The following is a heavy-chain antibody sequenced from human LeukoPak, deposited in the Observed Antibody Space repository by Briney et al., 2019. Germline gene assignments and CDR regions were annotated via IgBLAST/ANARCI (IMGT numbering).Heavy chain of an antibody. Sequence: PSETLSLTCTVSGGSISSYYWSWIRQPPGKGLEWIGYIYYSGSTNYNPSLKSRVTISVDTSKNQFSLKLSSVTAADTAVHCCARYSYGYNWFDPWGQGTLVTVSS. CDR3: ARYSYGYNWFDP. CDR2: IYYSGST. CDR1: GGSISSYY. D-gene: IGHD5-18*01. V-gene: IGHV4-59*01. J-gene: IGHJ5*02.